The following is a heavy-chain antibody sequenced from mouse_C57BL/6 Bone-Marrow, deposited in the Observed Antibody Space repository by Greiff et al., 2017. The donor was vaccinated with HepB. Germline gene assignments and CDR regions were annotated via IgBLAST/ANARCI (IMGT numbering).Heavy chain of an antibody. J-gene: IGHJ3*01. CDR2: IYPGSGST. Sequence: QVQLQQPGAELVKPGASVKMSCKASGYTFTSYWITWVKQRPGQGLEWIGDIYPGSGSTNYNEKFKSKATLTVDTSSSTAYMQLSSLTSEDSAVYYCARGIYYDYPAWFAYWGQGTLVTVSA. V-gene: IGHV1-55*01. D-gene: IGHD2-4*01. CDR1: GYTFTSYW. CDR3: ARGIYYDYPAWFAY.